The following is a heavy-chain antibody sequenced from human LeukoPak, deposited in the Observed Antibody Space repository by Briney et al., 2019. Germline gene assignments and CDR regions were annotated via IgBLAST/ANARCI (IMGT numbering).Heavy chain of an antibody. Sequence: ASVKVSCKASGYTFTRFSMNWVRQAPGQGLEWMGWMNPNSGNTGYAQKFQGRVTITRNTSISTAFMELSSLRSEDTAVYYCARRAVGNSYYYSMDVWGKGTTVTVSS. V-gene: IGHV1-8*03. D-gene: IGHD6-19*01. CDR2: MNPNSGNT. J-gene: IGHJ6*03. CDR1: GYTFTRFS. CDR3: ARRAVGNSYYYSMDV.